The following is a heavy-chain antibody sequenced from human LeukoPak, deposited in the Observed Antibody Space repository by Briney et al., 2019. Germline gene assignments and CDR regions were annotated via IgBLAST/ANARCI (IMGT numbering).Heavy chain of an antibody. D-gene: IGHD3-9*01. CDR3: AKAQARGDYDIVTGYYRTPFDY. CDR2: ISYDGRNK. V-gene: IGHV3-30*18. Sequence: GGSLRLSCAASGFTFSSYAMHWVRQAPGKGLEWVAVISYDGRNKYYADSVKGRFITSRDNSKNTLYLQMNSLRAEDTAVYYCAKAQARGDYDIVTGYYRTPFDYWGQGTLVTVSS. CDR1: GFTFSSYA. J-gene: IGHJ4*02.